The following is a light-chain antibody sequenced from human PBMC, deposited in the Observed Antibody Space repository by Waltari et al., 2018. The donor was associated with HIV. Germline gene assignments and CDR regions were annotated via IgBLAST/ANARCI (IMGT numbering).Light chain of an antibody. CDR1: SSNIGSNT. CDR2: SNN. CDR3: ATWDDSLNGYV. Sequence: QSVLTQSPSVSGTPGQRVTISCSGSSSNIGSNTVNWYQELPGTAPKLLIYSNNQRPSGVPDRFSGSKSGTSGSLAISGLQSEDETDYYCATWDDSLNGYVFGTGTKVTVL. V-gene: IGLV1-44*01. J-gene: IGLJ1*01.